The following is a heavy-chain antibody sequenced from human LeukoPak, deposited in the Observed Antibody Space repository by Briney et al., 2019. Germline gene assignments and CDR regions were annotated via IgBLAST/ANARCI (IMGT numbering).Heavy chain of an antibody. CDR3: AREEWEGSSVDY. CDR1: GGTFSSYG. J-gene: IGHJ4*02. V-gene: IGHV1-18*01. Sequence: ASVKVSCKASGGTFSSYGISWVRQAPGQGLEWMGWISAYNGNTNYAQKLQGRVTMTTDTSTSTAYMELRSLRSDDTAVYYCAREEWEGSSVDYWGQGTLVTVSS. D-gene: IGHD1-26*01. CDR2: ISAYNGNT.